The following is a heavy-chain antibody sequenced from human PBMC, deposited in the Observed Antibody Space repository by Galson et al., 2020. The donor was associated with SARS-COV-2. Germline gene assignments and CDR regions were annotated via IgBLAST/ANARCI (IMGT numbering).Heavy chain of an antibody. J-gene: IGHJ5*02. D-gene: IGHD3-10*01. V-gene: IGHV2-5*02. Sequence: SGPTLVKPTQTLTLTCTFSGFSLSTSGVGVGWIRQPPGKALEWPALIYWDDDKRYSPSLKSRLTITKDTSKNQVVLTKTNMDPVDTATYYCAHRSITMVRGSFDPWGQGTLVTVSS. CDR2: IYWDDDK. CDR1: GFSLSTSGVG. CDR3: AHRSITMVRGSFDP.